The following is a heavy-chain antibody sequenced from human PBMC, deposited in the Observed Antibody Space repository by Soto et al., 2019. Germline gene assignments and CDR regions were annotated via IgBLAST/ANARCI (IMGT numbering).Heavy chain of an antibody. J-gene: IGHJ5*02. Sequence: QVQLQQWGAGLLKPSETLSLTCAVYGGSFSGYYWSWIRQPPGKGLEWIGEINHSGSTNYIPSLKSRVTISVDTSKNQFSLKLSSVTAADTAVYYCARVHRITMIVVVITTGRGWFDPWGQGTLVTVSS. CDR3: ARVHRITMIVVVITTGRGWFDP. CDR2: INHSGST. V-gene: IGHV4-34*01. CDR1: GGSFSGYY. D-gene: IGHD3-22*01.